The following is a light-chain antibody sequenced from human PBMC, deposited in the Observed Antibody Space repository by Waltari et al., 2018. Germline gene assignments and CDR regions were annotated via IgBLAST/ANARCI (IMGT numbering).Light chain of an antibody. Sequence: QSVLTQPPSASGTPGQRVSLSCSGSSSNIGSNSVNWYQQLPGTAPKLLIYRDYQRPSGVPDRFSGSKSGTSASLAFSWLQSEDEADYYCAAWDDSLNAVIFGGGTKLTVL. J-gene: IGLJ2*01. CDR1: SSNIGSNS. CDR3: AAWDDSLNAVI. CDR2: RDY. V-gene: IGLV1-44*01.